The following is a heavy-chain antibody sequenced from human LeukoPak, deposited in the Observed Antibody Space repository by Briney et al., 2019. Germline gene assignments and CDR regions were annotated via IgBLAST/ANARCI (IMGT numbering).Heavy chain of an antibody. J-gene: IGHJ4*02. CDR3: ARSPGYGDYLYYFDY. CDR1: GGTFSSYA. CDR2: IIPIFGTA. D-gene: IGHD4-17*01. Sequence: SVKVSCKASGGTFSSYAISWVRQAPGQGLEWMGGIIPIFGTANYAQKIQGRVTITAAGSTSTAYMELSSRRSEDTAVYYCARSPGYGDYLYYFDYWGQGTLVSVSS. V-gene: IGHV1-69*13.